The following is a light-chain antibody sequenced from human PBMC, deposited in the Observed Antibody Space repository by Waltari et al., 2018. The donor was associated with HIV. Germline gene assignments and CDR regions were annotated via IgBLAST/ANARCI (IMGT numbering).Light chain of an antibody. CDR2: KAS. J-gene: IGKJ1*01. CDR1: QTIDNQW. CDR3: QQYNNFSWT. Sequence: DIQMTQFPSTLSASVGARVTITCRASQTIDNQWLAWFQQKPGKAPNLLIYKASILETGVPSRVSGSGSGAVFTLTISSLQPDDFATYYCQQYNNFSWTFGQGTKVEIK. V-gene: IGKV1-5*03.